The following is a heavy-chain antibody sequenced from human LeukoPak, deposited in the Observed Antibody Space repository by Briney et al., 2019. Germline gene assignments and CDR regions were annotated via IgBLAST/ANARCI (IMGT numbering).Heavy chain of an antibody. J-gene: IGHJ4*02. D-gene: IGHD6-13*01. CDR3: ALGIAAAKRGGY. CDR1: GYSFTSYW. Sequence: RGETLKITCKGSGYSFTSYWIGWVRQMPGKGLEWMGILYPGDSATRYSPSFQGQVTISADKSISTAYLQWSSLKASDTAMYYCALGIAAAKRGGYWGQGTLVAVSS. V-gene: IGHV5-51*01. CDR2: LYPGDSAT.